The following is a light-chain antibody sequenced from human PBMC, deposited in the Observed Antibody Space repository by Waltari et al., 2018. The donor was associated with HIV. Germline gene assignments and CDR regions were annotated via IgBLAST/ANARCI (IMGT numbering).Light chain of an antibody. CDR3: GTWDSSLNAGV. J-gene: IGLJ3*02. V-gene: IGLV1-51*01. CDR1: SSNLGNDF. CDR2: DKV. Sequence: QSMLTQPPSVSAAPGQKVTISCSRSSSNLGNDFVSWYQHLPGAAPKLVIYDKVTRPSVIPDRFSGSKSGASATLVITELQTGDEGDYYCGTWDSSLNAGVFGGGTKLTVL.